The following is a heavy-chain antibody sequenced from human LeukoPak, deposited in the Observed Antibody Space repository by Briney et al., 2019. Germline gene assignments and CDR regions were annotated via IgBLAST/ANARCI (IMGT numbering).Heavy chain of an antibody. V-gene: IGHV3-23*01. CDR3: ARGDCSGGSCYLSLTTIDY. CDR1: GFTFSSYS. J-gene: IGHJ4*02. CDR2: ISGSGVST. D-gene: IGHD2-15*01. Sequence: PGGSLRLSCAASGFTFSSYSMNWVRQAPGKGLEWVSAISGSGVSTYYADSVKGRFTISRDNSKNSLYLQMNSLRAEDTAVYYCARGDCSGGSCYLSLTTIDYWGQGTLVTVSS.